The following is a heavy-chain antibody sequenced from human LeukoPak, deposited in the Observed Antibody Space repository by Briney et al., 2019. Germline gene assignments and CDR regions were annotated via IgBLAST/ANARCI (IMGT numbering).Heavy chain of an antibody. V-gene: IGHV3-21*01. J-gene: IGHJ6*02. CDR2: ITTRSSYM. CDR3: AKDRLTYYYYGMDV. Sequence: PGGSLRLSCAASGFTFSSYAMIWVRQAPGKGLEWVACITTRSSYMYYADSVKGRFTISRDNAKNSLYLQMNSLRAEDTAVYYCAKDRLTYYYYGMDVWGQGTTVTVSS. D-gene: IGHD2-15*01. CDR1: GFTFSSYA.